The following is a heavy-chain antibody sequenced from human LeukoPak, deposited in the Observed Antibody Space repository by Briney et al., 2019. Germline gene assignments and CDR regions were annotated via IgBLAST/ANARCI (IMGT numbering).Heavy chain of an antibody. D-gene: IGHD5-12*01. V-gene: IGHV3-21*01. J-gene: IGHJ3*02. CDR1: GFTFSSYS. CDR2: ISSSSSYI. CDR3: AREWLDAFDI. Sequence: GGSLGLSCAASGFTFSSYSMNWVRQAPGKGLEWVSSISSSSSYIYYADSVKGRFTISRDNAKNSLYLQMNSLRAEDTAVYYCAREWLDAFDIWGQGTMVTVSS.